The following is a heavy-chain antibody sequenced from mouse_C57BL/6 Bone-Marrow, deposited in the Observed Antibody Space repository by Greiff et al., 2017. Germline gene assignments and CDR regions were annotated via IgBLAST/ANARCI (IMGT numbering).Heavy chain of an antibody. CDR1: GFTFSSYG. J-gene: IGHJ2*01. CDR3: AKHYVSSFDY. D-gene: IGHD1-1*01. Sequence: EVQLVESGGDLVKPGGSLKLSCAASGFTFSSYGMSWVRQTPDKRLEWVATISSGGSYTYYPDSVKGRFTISRDNAKNTLYLQMSSLKSEDTAMYYCAKHYVSSFDYWGQGTTLTVSS. V-gene: IGHV5-6*01. CDR2: ISSGGSYT.